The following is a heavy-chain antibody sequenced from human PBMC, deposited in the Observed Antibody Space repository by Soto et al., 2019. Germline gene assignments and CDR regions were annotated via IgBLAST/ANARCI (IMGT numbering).Heavy chain of an antibody. CDR2: INPSGGST. V-gene: IGHV1-46*01. CDR3: ARDMSISQNYYGMDV. Sequence: GASVKVSCTACGYTFTSYYMHCVRQAPGQGLEWMGIINPSGGSTSYAQKFQGRVTMTRDTSTSTVYMELSSLRSEDTAVYYCARDMSISQNYYGMDVWGQGTTVTVSS. CDR1: GYTFTSYY. J-gene: IGHJ6*02. D-gene: IGHD6-6*01.